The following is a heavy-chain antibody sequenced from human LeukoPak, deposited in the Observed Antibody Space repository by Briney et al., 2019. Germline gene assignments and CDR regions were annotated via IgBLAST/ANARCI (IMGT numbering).Heavy chain of an antibody. CDR3: AKSDCSGGSCYSFYFDY. V-gene: IGHV3-23*01. CDR2: ISGSGGST. D-gene: IGHD2-15*01. Sequence: GGSLRLSCAASGSTSSSYAMSWVRQAPGKGLEWVSAISGSGGSTYYADSVKGRFTISRDNSKNTLYLQMNSLRAEDTAVYYCAKSDCSGGSCYSFYFDYWGQGTLVTVSS. J-gene: IGHJ4*02. CDR1: GSTSSSYA.